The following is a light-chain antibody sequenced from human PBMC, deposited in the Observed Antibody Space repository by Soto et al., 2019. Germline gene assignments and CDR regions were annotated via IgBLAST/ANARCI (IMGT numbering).Light chain of an antibody. J-gene: IGKJ2*01. CDR3: QQYISYPYT. CDR2: DAS. CDR1: QTTNTW. Sequence: GDRVTITCRASQTTNTWLAWYQQKPGTAPKLLIYDASSLEGGVPSRFSASGSGTEFTLTISSLQPDDLATYYCQQYISYPYTFGQGIKVEIK. V-gene: IGKV1-5*01.